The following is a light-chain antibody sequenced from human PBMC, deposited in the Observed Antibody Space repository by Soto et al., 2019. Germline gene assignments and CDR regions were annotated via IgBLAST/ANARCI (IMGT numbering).Light chain of an antibody. Sequence: SYELTQPPSVSVSPGQTASITCSGHKLGDKYACWYQQKPGQSPVVVIYQDKKRPSGIPERFSGSNSGNTATLTISGTQTMDEADYYCQTWDSSTAVVFGGGTKLTVL. V-gene: IGLV3-1*01. CDR3: QTWDSSTAVV. CDR1: KLGDKY. CDR2: QDK. J-gene: IGLJ2*01.